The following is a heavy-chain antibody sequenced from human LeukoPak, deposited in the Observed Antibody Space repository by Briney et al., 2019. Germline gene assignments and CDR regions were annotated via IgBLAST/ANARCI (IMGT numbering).Heavy chain of an antibody. CDR3: ARDSYWFDP. V-gene: IGHV3-30*03. CDR2: ISYDGSSK. J-gene: IGHJ5*02. CDR1: GFTFSSYA. Sequence: GGSLRLSCAASGFTFSSYAIHWVRQAPGKGLEWVAIISYDGSSKYYADSVKGRFTISRDNSRNTLYLQMNSLRAEDTAVYYCARDSYWFDPWGQGTLVTVSS.